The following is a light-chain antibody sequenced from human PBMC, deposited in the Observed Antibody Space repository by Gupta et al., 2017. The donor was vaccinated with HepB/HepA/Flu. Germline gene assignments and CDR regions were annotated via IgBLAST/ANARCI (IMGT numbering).Light chain of an antibody. CDR2: DAS. V-gene: IGKV3-11*01. J-gene: IGKJ5*01. CDR3: QQRSSWPPIT. CDR1: QSISTY. Sequence: DIVLIQSPATLSVSHGERPTLSGTASQSISTYLARDQQNPGQAPRLLVHDASNRATGIPARFSGSGSGTDFTLTISSLEPEDFAVYYCQQRSSWPPITFGQGTRLEIK.